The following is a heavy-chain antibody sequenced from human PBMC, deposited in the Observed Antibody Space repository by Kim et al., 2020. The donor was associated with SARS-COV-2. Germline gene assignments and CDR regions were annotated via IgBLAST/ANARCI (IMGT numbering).Heavy chain of an antibody. CDR2: ISAYNGNT. Sequence: ASVKVSCKASGYTFTSYGISWVRQAPGQGLEWMGWISAYNGNTNYAQKLQGRVTMTTDTSTSTAYMELRSLRSDDTAVYYCARSDYVWGSYRGHDAFDIWGQGTMVTVSS. CDR1: GYTFTSYG. CDR3: ARSDYVWGSYRGHDAFDI. J-gene: IGHJ3*02. V-gene: IGHV1-18*01. D-gene: IGHD3-16*02.